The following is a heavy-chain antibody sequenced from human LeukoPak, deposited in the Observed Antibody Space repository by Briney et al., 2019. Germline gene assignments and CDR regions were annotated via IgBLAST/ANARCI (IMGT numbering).Heavy chain of an antibody. Sequence: GGSLRLSCTASGFSFGDYAMSWFRQAPGKGLEWVGFIRSKAYGGTTEYAASVKGRFTISRDDSKSIAYLQMNSLKTEDTAVYYCTRSRIAAASNWFDPWGQGTLVTVSS. V-gene: IGHV3-49*03. D-gene: IGHD6-13*01. CDR1: GFSFGDYA. J-gene: IGHJ5*02. CDR2: IRSKAYGGTT. CDR3: TRSRIAAASNWFDP.